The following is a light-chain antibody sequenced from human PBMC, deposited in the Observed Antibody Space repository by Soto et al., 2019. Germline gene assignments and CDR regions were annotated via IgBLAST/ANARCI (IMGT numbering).Light chain of an antibody. J-gene: IGLJ2*01. CDR1: SSDVGGYNY. CDR2: DVS. V-gene: IGLV2-14*01. Sequence: QSALTQPASVSGSPGQSITISCTGTSSDVGGYNYVSWYQQHPGKAPKLMIYDVSNRPSGVYNRFSGSKSGNTASLTISGLQAEYEADYYCSSYTSSSTPGFGGGTKLTVL. CDR3: SSYTSSSTPG.